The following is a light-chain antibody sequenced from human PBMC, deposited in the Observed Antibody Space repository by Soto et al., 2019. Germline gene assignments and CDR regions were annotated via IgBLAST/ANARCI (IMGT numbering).Light chain of an antibody. CDR1: SSDVGGYNY. J-gene: IGLJ1*01. V-gene: IGLV2-11*01. CDR2: DVI. Sequence: QSALTQPRSVSGSPGQSVTISCTGTSSDVGGYNYVSWYQQHPGKAPKLMIYDVIKRPSGVPDRFSGSKSDNTASLTISGLQAEDEADYYCCSYAGSFTYVFGIGTKLTVL. CDR3: CSYAGSFTYV.